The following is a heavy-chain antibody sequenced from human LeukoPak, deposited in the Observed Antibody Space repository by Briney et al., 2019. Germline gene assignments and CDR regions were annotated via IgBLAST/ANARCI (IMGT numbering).Heavy chain of an antibody. Sequence: GGSLRLSCAASGFTFDDYAMHWVRQAPGKGLEWVSGISWNSGSIGYADSVKGRFTISRDNAKNSLYLQMNDLRAEDTAVYYCARVGDHFHWYLDLWGRGTLVTVSS. D-gene: IGHD3-3*02. CDR3: ARVGDHFHWYLDL. J-gene: IGHJ2*01. CDR2: ISWNSGSI. V-gene: IGHV3-9*01. CDR1: GFTFDDYA.